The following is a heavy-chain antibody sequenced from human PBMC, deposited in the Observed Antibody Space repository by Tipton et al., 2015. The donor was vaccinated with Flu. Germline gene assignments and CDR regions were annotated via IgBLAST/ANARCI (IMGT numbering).Heavy chain of an antibody. J-gene: IGHJ4*02. CDR1: GGSFSGYY. CDR2: INHSGST. CDR3: ARGQGLGSGSTPTGY. V-gene: IGHV4-34*01. Sequence: TLSLTCAVYGGSFSGYYWSWIRQPPGKGLEWIGEINHSGSTNYNPSLKSRVTISVDTSKNQISLKLSSVTAADTAVYYCARGQGLGSGSTPTGYWGQGTLVTVSS. D-gene: IGHD3-10*01.